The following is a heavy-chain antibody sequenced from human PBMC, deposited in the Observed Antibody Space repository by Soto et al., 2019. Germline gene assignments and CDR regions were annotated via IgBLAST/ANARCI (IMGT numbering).Heavy chain of an antibody. CDR1: GFTFSSSA. D-gene: IGHD3-10*01. J-gene: IGHJ4*02. V-gene: IGHV3-23*01. CDR2: ISASGSNT. Sequence: GGSLRLSCVASGFTFSSSAMSWVRQAPGKGLEWVSSISASGSNTYYADSVKGRFTISRDNSKNTLYLQMNSLRADDTAVYYCAADGSRYYCAEWGQGTLVTVSS. CDR3: AADGSRYYCAE.